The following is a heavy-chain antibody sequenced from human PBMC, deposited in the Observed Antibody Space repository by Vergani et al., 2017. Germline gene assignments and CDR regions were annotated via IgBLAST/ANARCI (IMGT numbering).Heavy chain of an antibody. CDR2: IYTSGSN. Sequence: QVQLQESGPGLVKPSETLSLTCTVSGGSISSYYWSWIRQPPGKGLEWIGRIYTSGSNNYNPSLKSRVTISVDTSKNQFSLKLSSVTAADTAVYYCAGLPYYDFWSGSGWFDPWGQGTLVTVSS. J-gene: IGHJ5*02. V-gene: IGHV4-4*08. CDR1: GGSISSYY. D-gene: IGHD3-3*01. CDR3: AGLPYYDFWSGSGWFDP.